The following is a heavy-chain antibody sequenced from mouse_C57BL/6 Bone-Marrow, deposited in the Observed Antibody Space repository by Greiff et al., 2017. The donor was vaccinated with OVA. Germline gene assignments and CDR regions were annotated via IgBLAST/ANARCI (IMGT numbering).Heavy chain of an antibody. D-gene: IGHD1-1*01. CDR1: GYSITSGYD. Sequence: EVKPQQSGPGMVKPSQSLSLTCTVTGYSITSGYDWHWIRHFPGNKLEWMGYISYSGSTNYNPSLKSRISITHDTSKNHFFLKLNSVTTEDTATYYCARSHYYGSSYGNYAMDYWGQGTSVTVSS. CDR3: ARSHYYGSSYGNYAMDY. CDR2: ISYSGST. J-gene: IGHJ4*01. V-gene: IGHV3-1*01.